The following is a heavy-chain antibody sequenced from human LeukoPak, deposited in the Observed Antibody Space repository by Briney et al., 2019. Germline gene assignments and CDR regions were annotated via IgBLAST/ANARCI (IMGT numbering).Heavy chain of an antibody. Sequence: PGRSLRLSCAASGFTFDDYAMHWVRQAPGKGLEWVSGISWNSGSIGHADSVKGRFTISRDNAKNSLYLQMNSLRAEDTALYYCAKDYGSGSRSPIFDYWGQGTLVTVSS. D-gene: IGHD3-10*01. V-gene: IGHV3-9*01. J-gene: IGHJ4*02. CDR1: GFTFDDYA. CDR3: AKDYGSGSRSPIFDY. CDR2: ISWNSGSI.